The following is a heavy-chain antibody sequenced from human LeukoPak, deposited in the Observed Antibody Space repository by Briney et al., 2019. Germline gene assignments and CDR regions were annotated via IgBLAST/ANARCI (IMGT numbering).Heavy chain of an antibody. J-gene: IGHJ4*02. CDR1: GFTFSSYG. D-gene: IGHD3-10*01. Sequence: GGSLRLSCAASGFTFSSYGMHWVRQAPGKGLEWVAFIRYDGSNKYYADSVKGRFTISRDNSKNTLYLQMNSLRAEDTAVYYCAKDRGFGWYPYYFDYWGQGTLVTVSS. V-gene: IGHV3-30*02. CDR3: AKDRGFGWYPYYFDY. CDR2: IRYDGSNK.